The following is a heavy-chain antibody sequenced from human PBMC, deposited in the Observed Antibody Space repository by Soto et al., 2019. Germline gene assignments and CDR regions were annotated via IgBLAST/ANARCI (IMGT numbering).Heavy chain of an antibody. J-gene: IGHJ4*02. CDR1: GYTLTELS. D-gene: IGHD4-17*01. CDR3: ALSGEAVDSDRPDY. V-gene: IGHV1-24*01. CDR2: FDPEDGET. Sequence: VASVKVSCKVSGYTLTELSMHWVRQAPGKGLEWMGGFDPEDGETIYAQKFQGRVTMTEDTSTDTAYMELSSLRSEDTAVYYCALSGEAVDSDRPDYWGQGTLVTVSS.